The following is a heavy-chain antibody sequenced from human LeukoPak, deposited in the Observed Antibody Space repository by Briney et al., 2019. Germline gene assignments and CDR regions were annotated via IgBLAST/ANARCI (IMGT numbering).Heavy chain of an antibody. CDR3: ARDSNWYYFDY. Sequence: PSETLSLTCTASGGSISSYYWSWIRQPPGKGLEWIGYIYYSGSTNYNPSLKSRVTISVDTSKNQFSLKLSSVTAADTAVYYCARDSNWYYFDYWGQGTLVTVSS. CDR1: GGSISSYY. J-gene: IGHJ4*02. CDR2: IYYSGST. V-gene: IGHV4-59*01. D-gene: IGHD4-11*01.